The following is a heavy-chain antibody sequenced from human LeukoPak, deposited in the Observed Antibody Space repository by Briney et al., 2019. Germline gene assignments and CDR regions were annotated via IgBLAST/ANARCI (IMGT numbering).Heavy chain of an antibody. CDR2: IIPIFGTA. J-gene: IGHJ4*02. Sequence: RWASVKASCKASGGTFSSYAISWVRQAPGQGLEWMGGIIPIFGTANYAQKFQGRVTITTDESTSTAYMELSSLRSEDTAVYYCARVSIAAAGTLDYWGQGTLVTVSS. CDR3: ARVSIAAAGTLDY. CDR1: GGTFSSYA. V-gene: IGHV1-69*05. D-gene: IGHD6-13*01.